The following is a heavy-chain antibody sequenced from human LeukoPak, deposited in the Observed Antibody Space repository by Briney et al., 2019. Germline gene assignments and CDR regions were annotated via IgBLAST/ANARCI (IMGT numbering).Heavy chain of an antibody. CDR2: ISSNGGST. CDR1: GFTFSSYA. D-gene: IGHD3-3*01. Sequence: GGSLRLSCSASGFTFSSYAMHWVRQAPGKGLEYVSAISSNGGSTYYADSVKGRFTISRDNSKNTLYLQMSSLRAEDTAVYYCVKSGSYDFWSGYLSSAFDIWGQGTMVTVSS. J-gene: IGHJ3*02. V-gene: IGHV3-64D*09. CDR3: VKSGSYDFWSGYLSSAFDI.